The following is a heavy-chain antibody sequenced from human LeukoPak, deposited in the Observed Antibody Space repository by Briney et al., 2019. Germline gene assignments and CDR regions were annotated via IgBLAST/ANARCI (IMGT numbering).Heavy chain of an antibody. V-gene: IGHV4-34*01. CDR3: ARGVGMVRGVITH. D-gene: IGHD3-10*01. CDR2: INHSGST. CDR1: GGSFSDYY. Sequence: PSETLSLTCAVYGGSFSDYYWSWIRQPPGKGLEWIGEINHSGSTSYNPSLKSRVTISVDTSKDQFSLKLSSVTAADTAVYHCARGVGMVRGVITHWGQGTLVTVSS. J-gene: IGHJ4*02.